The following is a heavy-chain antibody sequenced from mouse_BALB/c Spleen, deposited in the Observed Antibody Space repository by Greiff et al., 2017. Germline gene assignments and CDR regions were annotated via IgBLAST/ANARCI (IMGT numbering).Heavy chain of an antibody. J-gene: IGHJ3*01. Sequence: DVHLVESGGGLVKPGGSLKLSCAASGFTFSSYAMSWVRQTPEKRLEWVASISSGGSTYYPDSVKGRFTISRDNARNILYLQMSSLRSEDTAMYYCATEAPGFAYWGQGTLVTVSA. CDR1: GFTFSSYA. V-gene: IGHV5-6-5*01. CDR2: ISSGGST. CDR3: ATEAPGFAY.